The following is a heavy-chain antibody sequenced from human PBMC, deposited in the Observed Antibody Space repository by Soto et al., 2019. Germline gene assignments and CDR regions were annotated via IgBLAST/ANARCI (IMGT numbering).Heavy chain of an antibody. Sequence: GGSLRLSCAASGFPFSTYAMSWVRQAPGKALEWVSTISGGGGSTYYAVSVKGRFTISRDSSKNTLHLQMNSLRAEDSAVYYCAKDALNDPTHYYMDVWGKGTTVTVSS. CDR2: ISGGGGST. V-gene: IGHV3-23*01. CDR1: GFPFSTYA. CDR3: AKDALNDPTHYYMDV. J-gene: IGHJ6*03. D-gene: IGHD1-1*01.